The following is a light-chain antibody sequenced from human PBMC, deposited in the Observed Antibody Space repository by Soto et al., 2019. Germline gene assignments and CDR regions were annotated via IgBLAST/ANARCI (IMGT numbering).Light chain of an antibody. CDR3: AAWDDSLSGVV. CDR1: SSNIGSNY. J-gene: IGLJ2*01. Sequence: VLTQPPSASGTPGQRVTISCSGSSSNIGSNYVFWYQHLPGTAPKLLIYRNNQRPSGVPDRFSGSKSGTSASLAISGLRSEDETDYYCAAWDDSLSGVVFGGGTKVTAL. V-gene: IGLV1-47*01. CDR2: RNN.